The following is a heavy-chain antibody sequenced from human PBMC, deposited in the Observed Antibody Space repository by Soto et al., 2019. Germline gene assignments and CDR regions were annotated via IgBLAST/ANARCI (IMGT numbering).Heavy chain of an antibody. D-gene: IGHD2-15*01. J-gene: IGHJ4*02. CDR3: ARDLYCSGGSCYSLSPFDY. CDR2: IKQDGSET. Sequence: GGSLRLSCAASAFTLSTYWMSWVRQAPGKGQEWVATIKQDGSETHYADSVKGRFTISRDNAKNSLYLQMNSLRAEDTAVYYCARDLYCSGGSCYSLSPFDYWGQGTLVTVSS. CDR1: AFTLSTYW. V-gene: IGHV3-7*01.